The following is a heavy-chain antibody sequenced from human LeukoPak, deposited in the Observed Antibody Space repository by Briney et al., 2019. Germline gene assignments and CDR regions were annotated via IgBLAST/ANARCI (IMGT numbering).Heavy chain of an antibody. CDR2: IYYSGST. CDR3: ARELVGSSSSAFDY. CDR1: GGSISSGGYY. Sequence: SETLFLTCTVSGGSISSGGYYWSWIRQHPGKGLEWIGCIYYSGSTYYNPSLKSRVTISVDTSKNQFSLKLSSVTAADTAVYYCARELVGSSSSAFDYWGQGTLVTVSS. J-gene: IGHJ4*02. D-gene: IGHD6-6*01. V-gene: IGHV4-31*03.